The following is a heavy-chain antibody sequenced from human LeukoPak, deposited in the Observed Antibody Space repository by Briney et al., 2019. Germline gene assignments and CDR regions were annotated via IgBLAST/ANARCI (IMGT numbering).Heavy chain of an antibody. CDR3: ARDPEGWPDAEYFQH. CDR1: GGSISSYY. D-gene: IGHD2-15*01. V-gene: IGHV4-4*07. Sequence: SETLSLTCTVSGGSISSYYWSWIRQPAGKGLEWIGRIYTSGSTNYNPSLKSRVTMSVDTSKNQFSLKLSSVTAADTAVYYCARDPEGWPDAEYFQHWGQGTPVTVSS. J-gene: IGHJ1*01. CDR2: IYTSGST.